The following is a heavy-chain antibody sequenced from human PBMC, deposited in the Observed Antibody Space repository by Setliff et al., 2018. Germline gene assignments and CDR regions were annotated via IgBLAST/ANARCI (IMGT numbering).Heavy chain of an antibody. CDR2: IYSSGST. V-gene: IGHV4-4*08. CDR1: GDSIINYY. Sequence: PSETLSLTCTDSGDSIINYYWSWIRQPPGKGLAWIGNIYSSGSTNYNPSLKSRVTISVDTSKNQFSLNLTSVTAADTAVYYCAREGFYCTNGVCYRPLDYWGQGTLVTVSS. CDR3: AREGFYCTNGVCYRPLDY. J-gene: IGHJ4*02. D-gene: IGHD2-8*01.